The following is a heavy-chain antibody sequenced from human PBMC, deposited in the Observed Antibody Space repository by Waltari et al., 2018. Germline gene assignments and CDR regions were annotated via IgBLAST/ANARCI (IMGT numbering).Heavy chain of an antibody. J-gene: IGHJ4*02. Sequence: QVQLQESGPGLVKPSQTLSLTCTVSGGSISSGGYYWSWIRQHPGKGLEWIGYIYHSGGTYNNPSNKSRVTISVDRSKNQFSLKLSSVTAADTAVYYCARGRVVTRAFDYWGQGTLVTVSS. D-gene: IGHD2-21*02. CDR2: IYHSGGT. CDR3: ARGRVVTRAFDY. CDR1: GGSISSGGYY. V-gene: IGHV4-31*03.